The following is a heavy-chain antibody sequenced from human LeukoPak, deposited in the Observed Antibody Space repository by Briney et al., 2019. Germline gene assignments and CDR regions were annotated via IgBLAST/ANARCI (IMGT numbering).Heavy chain of an antibody. V-gene: IGHV3-74*01. CDR1: GFTFANTW. CDR3: AIGGTYGSGS. Sequence: GGSLRLSCGASGFTFANTWMHWVRQAPGKGLVWVSLINNDGSTTNYADSVKGRFTISRDNAKNTVYLQMNSLRAEDTAVYYCAIGGTYGSGSWGQGTLVTVSS. J-gene: IGHJ4*02. D-gene: IGHD3-10*01. CDR2: INNDGSTT.